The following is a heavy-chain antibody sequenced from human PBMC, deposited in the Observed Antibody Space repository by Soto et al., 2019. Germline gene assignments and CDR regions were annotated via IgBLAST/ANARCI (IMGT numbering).Heavy chain of an antibody. D-gene: IGHD6-13*01. CDR1: CGSISTSNW. V-gene: IGHV4-4*02. CDR2: VYRTGST. J-gene: IGHJ4*02. Sequence: LSLTCAVSCGSISTSNWWSWVRQPPGKGLEWIGEVYRTGSTNYNPSLESRLTISVDKSKNQFSLKLTSVTAADTAVYYCARARATIAAAAIFDCWGQGTLVTVSS. CDR3: ARARATIAAAAIFDC.